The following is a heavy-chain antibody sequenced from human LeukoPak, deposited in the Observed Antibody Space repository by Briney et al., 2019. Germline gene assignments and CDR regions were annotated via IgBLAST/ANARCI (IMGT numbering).Heavy chain of an antibody. Sequence: GGSVRLFCAASGLTFSNAWMNWVSHAPGKGLEWVGHIKSKTEGGTTDYAAPVKDRFIIFRDDSKNTLYLQMNSLKTEDTGVYYCTTDVWPYTGSDYWGQGHVVTVSS. J-gene: IGHJ4*02. CDR3: TTDVWPYTGSDY. CDR1: GLTFSNAW. CDR2: IKSKTEGGTT. D-gene: IGHD1-26*01. V-gene: IGHV3-15*01.